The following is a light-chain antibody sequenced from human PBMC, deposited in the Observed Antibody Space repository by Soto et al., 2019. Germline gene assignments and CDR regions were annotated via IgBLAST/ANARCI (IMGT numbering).Light chain of an antibody. Sequence: DVQMIQSAATLSASVGDRVTVTCRASQSINNLLAWDQLKSGKAPKFLIYDVSTLESGVPSRFSGSGSGTEFTLTISILQPEDFATYYCQQYASYPLTFGGGTIVDIK. V-gene: IGKV1-5*01. CDR1: QSINNL. CDR2: DVS. J-gene: IGKJ4*01. CDR3: QQYASYPLT.